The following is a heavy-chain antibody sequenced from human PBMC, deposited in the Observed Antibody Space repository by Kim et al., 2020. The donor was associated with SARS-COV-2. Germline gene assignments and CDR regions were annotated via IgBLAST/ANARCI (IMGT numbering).Heavy chain of an antibody. CDR1: GYTFTDYT. J-gene: IGHJ6*03. D-gene: IGHD6-19*01. CDR2: SNACNGHT. V-gene: IGHV1-3*01. CDR3: ARDLYRSGGYELIHYYFYM. Sequence: ASVKVSCKASGYTFTDYTIHWVRQAPGQRLEWMGWSNACNGHTKYSQKFQGRVTITSDASASTVYMEVSSLRSEDTAIYFCARDLYRSGGYELIHYYFYM.